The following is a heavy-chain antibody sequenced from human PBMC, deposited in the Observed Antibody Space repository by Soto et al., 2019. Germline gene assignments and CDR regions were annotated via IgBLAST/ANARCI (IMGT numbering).Heavy chain of an antibody. Sequence: QVQLQESGPGLVKPSQTLSLTCTVSGGSISSGGYYWSWIRQHPGKGLEWIGYIYYSGSTYYNPTLRSRVTISVDTSKNQFSLKLSSVTAADTAVYYCARVSMRYDSGVVDVWGQGTTVTVSS. J-gene: IGHJ6*02. V-gene: IGHV4-31*03. CDR3: ARVSMRYDSGVVDV. CDR1: GGSISSGGYY. D-gene: IGHD3-22*01. CDR2: IYYSGST.